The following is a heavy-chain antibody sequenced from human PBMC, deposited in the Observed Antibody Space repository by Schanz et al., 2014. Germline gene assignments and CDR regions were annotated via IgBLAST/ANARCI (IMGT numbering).Heavy chain of an antibody. CDR1: GASIESPNW. CDR3: ARSEPLPTDDNTAYFLDY. V-gene: IGHV4-4*02. CDR2: IHYSGNS. J-gene: IGHJ4*02. D-gene: IGHD3-22*01. Sequence: QVQLQESGPGLVKPSGTLSLTCAVSGASIESPNWWSWVRQPPGKGLEWIGYIHYSGNSNYNPSLKSRVTISLDTSKSQFSLKLTSVTAADTAVYYCARSEPLPTDDNTAYFLDYWGQGTLVTVSS.